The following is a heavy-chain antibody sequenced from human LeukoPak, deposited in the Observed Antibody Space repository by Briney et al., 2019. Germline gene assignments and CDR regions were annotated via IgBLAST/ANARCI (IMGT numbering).Heavy chain of an antibody. D-gene: IGHD2-2*01. CDR1: GFTFSSYG. CDR3: ASDIVVVPAALTDY. J-gene: IGHJ4*02. CDR2: IRYDGSNK. V-gene: IGHV3-30*02. Sequence: GGSLRLSCAASGFTFSSYGMHRVRQAPGKGLEWVAFIRYDGSNKYYADSVKGRFTISRDNSKNTLYLQMNSLRAEDTAVYYCASDIVVVPAALTDYWGQGTLVTVSS.